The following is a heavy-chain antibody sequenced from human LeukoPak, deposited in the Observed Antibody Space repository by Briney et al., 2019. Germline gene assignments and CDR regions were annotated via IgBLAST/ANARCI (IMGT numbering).Heavy chain of an antibody. J-gene: IGHJ6*02. V-gene: IGHV1-8*01. CDR3: AREGYDYGSGSYYPYWDYYYGMDV. CDR1: GYTFTSYD. D-gene: IGHD3-10*01. CDR2: MNPNSGNT. Sequence: ASVKVSCKASGYTFTSYDINWVRQATGQGLEWMGWMNPNSGNTGYAQKFQGRVTMTRNTSISTAYMELSSLRSEDTAVYYCAREGYDYGSGSYYPYWDYYYGMDVWGQETTVTVSS.